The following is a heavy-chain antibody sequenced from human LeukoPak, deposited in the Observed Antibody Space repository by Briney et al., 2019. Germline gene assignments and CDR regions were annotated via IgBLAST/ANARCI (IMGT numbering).Heavy chain of an antibody. D-gene: IGHD5-18*01. CDR2: ISGSGGST. CDR3: AKDTAMVFDAFDI. V-gene: IGHV3-23*01. J-gene: IGHJ3*02. CDR1: GFTLSSYA. Sequence: GGSLRLSCAASGFTLSSYAMSWVRQAPGKGLEWVSAISGSGGSTYYADSVKGRFTISRDNSKNTLYLQMNSLRAEDTAVYYCAKDTAMVFDAFDIWGQGTMVTVSS.